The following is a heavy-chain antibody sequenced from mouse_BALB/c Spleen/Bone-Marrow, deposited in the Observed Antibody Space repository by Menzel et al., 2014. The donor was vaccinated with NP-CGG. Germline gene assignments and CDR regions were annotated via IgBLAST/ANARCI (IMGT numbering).Heavy chain of an antibody. V-gene: IGHV3-5*02. Sequence: EVHLVESGPGLVKPSQTVSLTCTVTGISITTGNYRWSWIRQFPGNKLEWIGYIYYSGTITYNPSLTSRTTITRDTSKNQFFLEMNSLTTEDTATYYCARELYYFDYWGQGTTLTVSS. CDR3: ARELYYFDY. CDR2: IYYSGTI. J-gene: IGHJ2*01. CDR1: GISITTGNYR.